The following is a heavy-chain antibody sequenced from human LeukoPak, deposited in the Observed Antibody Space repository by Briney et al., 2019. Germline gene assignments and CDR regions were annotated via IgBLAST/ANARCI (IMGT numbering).Heavy chain of an antibody. J-gene: IGHJ4*02. CDR3: AKESGIAAAGSFDY. D-gene: IGHD6-13*01. CDR1: GFTFSSYG. Sequence: PGRSLRLSCAASGFTFSSYGMHWVRQAPGKGLEWVAVISYDGSNKYYADSVKGRFTISRDNSKNTLYLQMNSLRAEDTAVYYCAKESGIAAAGSFDYWGQGTLVTVSS. CDR2: ISYDGSNK. V-gene: IGHV3-30*18.